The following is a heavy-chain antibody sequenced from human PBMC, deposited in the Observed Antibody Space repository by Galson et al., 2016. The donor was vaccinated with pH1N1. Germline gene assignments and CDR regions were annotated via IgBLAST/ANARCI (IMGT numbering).Heavy chain of an antibody. J-gene: IGHJ4*02. Sequence: SETLSLTCTVSGGSISSGSYYWSWIRQPAGEGLEWIGYIYYSGSTYYNPSLKSRVSISVDTSKNQFSLRLSSVTAADTAVYYCARHADTSTWGLLYWGRGSLVTVSS. CDR1: GGSISSGSYY. D-gene: IGHD7-27*01. CDR3: ARHADTSTWGLLY. CDR2: IYYSGST. V-gene: IGHV4-61*10.